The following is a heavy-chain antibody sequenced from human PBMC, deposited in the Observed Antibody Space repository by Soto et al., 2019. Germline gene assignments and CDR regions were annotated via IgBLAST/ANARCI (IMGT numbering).Heavy chain of an antibody. CDR1: GYTFTSYG. CDR3: AREFDYGGNSPFDY. J-gene: IGHJ4*02. D-gene: IGHD4-17*01. CDR2: ISAYNGNT. V-gene: IGHV1-18*04. Sequence: AAVKVSCTASGYTFTSYGISWVRQATGQGLEWMGWISAYNGNTNYAQKLQGRVTMTTDTSTSTAYMELRSLRSDDTAVYYCAREFDYGGNSPFDYWGQGTLVTVSS.